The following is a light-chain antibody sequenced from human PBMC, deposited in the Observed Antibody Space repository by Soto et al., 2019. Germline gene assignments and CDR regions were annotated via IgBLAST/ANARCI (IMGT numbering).Light chain of an antibody. CDR2: EVT. Sequence: QSVLTQPASVSGTPGQSITISCTGTSTDIGAYNYVSWYQQHPGKAPKLLIYEVTNRPSGVSNRFSGSKSGNTASLTVSGLQAEDEANYYCKSYTTLSNRLFGTGTKVTVL. CDR3: KSYTTLSNRL. J-gene: IGLJ1*01. CDR1: STDIGAYNY. V-gene: IGLV2-14*01.